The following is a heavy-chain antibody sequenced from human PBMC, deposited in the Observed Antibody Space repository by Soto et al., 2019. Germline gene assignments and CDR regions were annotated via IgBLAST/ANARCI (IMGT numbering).Heavy chain of an antibody. J-gene: IGHJ6*02. CDR2: VIPIFGKP. CDR3: ARERSYYYAMDV. V-gene: IGHV1-69*06. Sequence: QVQLVQSGAEVKKSGSPVKVSCTASGGTFSSYSINWVRQAPGQGLEWVGGVIPIFGKPTYAQKFQGRLTITADKSTSTAYMELTSLRYDDTAVYYCARERSYYYAMDVWGQGTTVTVSS. CDR1: GGTFSSYS.